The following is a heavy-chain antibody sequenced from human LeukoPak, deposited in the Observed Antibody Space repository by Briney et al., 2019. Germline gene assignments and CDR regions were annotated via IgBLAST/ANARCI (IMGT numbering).Heavy chain of an antibody. CDR2: VYTSGST. Sequence: SETLSLTCTVSGGSISSSSYYWGWIRQPPGKGLEWIGRVYTSGSTNYNPSLKSRVTMSVDTSKNQFSLKLSSVTAADTAVYYCARDRLTYYYDSSGYSSFDYWGQGTLVTVSS. D-gene: IGHD3-22*01. V-gene: IGHV4-39*07. J-gene: IGHJ4*02. CDR3: ARDRLTYYYDSSGYSSFDY. CDR1: GGSISSSSYY.